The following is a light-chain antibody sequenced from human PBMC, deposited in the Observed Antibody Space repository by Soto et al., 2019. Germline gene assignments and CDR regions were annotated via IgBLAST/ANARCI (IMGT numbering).Light chain of an antibody. CDR3: QSYDSSLSVF. Sequence: QSVLTQPPSVSGAPGQRVTISCTGSSSNIGAGYDVHWYQQLPGTAPKLLIYGNSNRPSGVPDRFSGSTSGTSASLAITGRQAEDEADYYCQSYDSSLSVFFGTGTKLTVL. J-gene: IGLJ1*01. CDR1: SSNIGAGYD. CDR2: GNS. V-gene: IGLV1-40*01.